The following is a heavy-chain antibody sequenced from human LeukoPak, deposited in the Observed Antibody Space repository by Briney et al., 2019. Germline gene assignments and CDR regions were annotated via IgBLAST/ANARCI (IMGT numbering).Heavy chain of an antibody. CDR2: ISSSSSYI. CDR3: ARENDSSKGYFDY. J-gene: IGHJ4*02. D-gene: IGHD3-22*01. Sequence: PGGSLRLSCAASGFTFSSYSMNWVRQAPGKGLEWVSSISSSSSYIYYADSVKGRFTISRDNAKNSLYLQMNSLRAEDTAVYYCARENDSSKGYFDYWGQGTLVTVSS. V-gene: IGHV3-21*01. CDR1: GFTFSSYS.